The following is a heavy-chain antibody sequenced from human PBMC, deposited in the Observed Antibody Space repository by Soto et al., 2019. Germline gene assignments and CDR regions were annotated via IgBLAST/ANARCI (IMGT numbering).Heavy chain of an antibody. CDR3: ATSYGSGYRAFDY. Sequence: SVKVSCTDSGDAFSFYTINWVRQAPGLGLEWMGRINPILSMSNYAQKFQGRVTITADKSTSTAYMDLSSLRSEDTAMYYCATSYGSGYRAFDYWGQGALVTVSS. CDR1: GDAFSFYT. CDR2: INPILSMS. D-gene: IGHD3-10*01. V-gene: IGHV1-69*02. J-gene: IGHJ4*02.